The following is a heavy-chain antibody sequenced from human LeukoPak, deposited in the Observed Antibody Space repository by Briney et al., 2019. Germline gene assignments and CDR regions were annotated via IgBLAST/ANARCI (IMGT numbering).Heavy chain of an antibody. Sequence: GGSLRLSCAASEFTFSSCAMSWVRQAPGEGLEWVSVISGSGGSTYYADSVKGRFTISRDNAKNSLYLQMNSLRAEDTAVYYCARGPWRFDYWGQGTLVTVSS. V-gene: IGHV3-23*01. D-gene: IGHD1-1*01. J-gene: IGHJ4*02. CDR2: ISGSGGST. CDR1: EFTFSSCA. CDR3: ARGPWRFDY.